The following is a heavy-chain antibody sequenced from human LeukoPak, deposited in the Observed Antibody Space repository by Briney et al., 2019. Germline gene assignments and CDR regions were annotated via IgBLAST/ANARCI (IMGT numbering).Heavy chain of an antibody. Sequence: PGGSLRLSCTDSGNNSDDYGMSWVRQGPRRGLEWVAGINWDGGATAYADSVKGRFTITRDHAKNSLLLQMKSLRAEDTGLYFCARDLSSSWYPLGYWGQGILVTVSS. V-gene: IGHV3-20*04. D-gene: IGHD6-13*01. CDR3: ARDLSSSWYPLGY. CDR1: GNNSDDYG. J-gene: IGHJ4*02. CDR2: INWDGGAT.